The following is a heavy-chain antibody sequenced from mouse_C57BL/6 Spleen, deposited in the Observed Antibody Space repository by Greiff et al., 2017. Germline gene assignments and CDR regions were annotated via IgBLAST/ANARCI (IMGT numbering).Heavy chain of an antibody. CDR2: INPGSGGT. CDR3: ARPPYDYDQGLFAY. Sequence: VKLMESGAELVRPGTSVKVSCKASGYAFTNYLIEWVKQRPGQGLEGIGVINPGSGGTNYNEKFKGKATLTADKSSSTAYMQLSSLTSEDSAVYFCARPPYDYDQGLFAYWGQGTLVTVSA. CDR1: GYAFTNYL. J-gene: IGHJ3*01. D-gene: IGHD2-4*01. V-gene: IGHV1-54*01.